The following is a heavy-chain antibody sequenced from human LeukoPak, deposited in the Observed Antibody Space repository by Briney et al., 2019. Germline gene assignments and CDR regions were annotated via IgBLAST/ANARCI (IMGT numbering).Heavy chain of an antibody. Sequence: SQTLSLTCGISGDIVSSNSAAWNWIRQSPSRGLEWLGRTYYRSKWYNDYAVSVKSRITINPDTSKNQFSLQLNSVTPEDTAVYYCARDPKEEADSYFDYWGQGTLVTVSS. V-gene: IGHV6-1*01. CDR3: ARDPKEEADSYFDY. CDR2: TYYRSKWYN. CDR1: GDIVSSNSAA. J-gene: IGHJ4*02.